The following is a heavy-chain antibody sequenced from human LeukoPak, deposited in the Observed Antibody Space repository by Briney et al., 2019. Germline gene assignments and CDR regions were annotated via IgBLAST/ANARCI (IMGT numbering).Heavy chain of an antibody. Sequence: GGSLRLSCAASGFTFSSYAMHWVRQAPGKGLEWVAVISYDGSNKYYADPVKGRFTISRDNSKNTLYVQMNSLRAEDTAVYYCASRFRSKWDLAHWGQGTLVTVSS. CDR1: GFTFSSYA. J-gene: IGHJ4*02. CDR2: ISYDGSNK. D-gene: IGHD1-26*01. V-gene: IGHV3-30*01. CDR3: ASRFRSKWDLAH.